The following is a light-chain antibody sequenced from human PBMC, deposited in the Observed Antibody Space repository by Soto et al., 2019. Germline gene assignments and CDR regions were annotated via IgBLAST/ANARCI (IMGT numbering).Light chain of an antibody. Sequence: EIVLTQSPGTLSLPPGERATLSCRASQSVSSGYLAWYQQKPGQAPRLLIYGASSRATGIPDRFSGSGFGTDFTLTISRLEPEDFAVYYCQQYDSSPLTFGGGTKVEIK. CDR1: QSVSSGY. V-gene: IGKV3-20*01. J-gene: IGKJ4*01. CDR2: GAS. CDR3: QQYDSSPLT.